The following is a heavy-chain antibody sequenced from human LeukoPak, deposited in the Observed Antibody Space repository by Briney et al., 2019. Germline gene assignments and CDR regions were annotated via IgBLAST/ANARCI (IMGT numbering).Heavy chain of an antibody. D-gene: IGHD3/OR15-3a*01. V-gene: IGHV4-38-2*01. CDR3: ARQTDYDFWSGYYTGSCWFDP. CDR2: IYHSGST. J-gene: IGHJ5*02. CDR1: GYSISSGYY. Sequence: SETLSLTCAVSGYSISSGYYWGWIRQPPGKGLEWIGSIYHSGSTYCNPSLKSRVTISVDTSKNQFSLKLSSVTAADTAVYYCARQTDYDFWSGYYTGSCWFDPWGQGTLVTVSS.